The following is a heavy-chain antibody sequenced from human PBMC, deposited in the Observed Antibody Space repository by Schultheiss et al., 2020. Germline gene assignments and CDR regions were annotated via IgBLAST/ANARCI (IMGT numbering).Heavy chain of an antibody. CDR1: GYTFTSYY. J-gene: IGHJ5*02. Sequence: ACVKVSFKASGYTFTSYYMHWVRQAPGQGLEWMGIINPSGGSTSYAQKFQGRVTITADKSTSTAYMELSSLRAEDTAVYYCARGDPGVQFDPWGQGTLVTGSS. CDR3: ARGDPGVQFDP. D-gene: IGHD3-16*01. CDR2: INPSGGST. V-gene: IGHV1-46*01.